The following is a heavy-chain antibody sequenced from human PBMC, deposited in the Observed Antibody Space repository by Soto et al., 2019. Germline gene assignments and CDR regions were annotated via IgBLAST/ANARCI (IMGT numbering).Heavy chain of an antibody. V-gene: IGHV3-11*01. CDR1: GFIFTDYY. Sequence: QVQLVESGGGLVKPGGSLRLSCAASGFIFTDYYMIWIRQAPGKGLECVAYINSGGTKIYYSDSVRGRFTISRDNAKRSMYLQMNDVRAEDTAVYYCVRDCSTTSCFLQVDVWGKGTTVTVSS. CDR3: VRDCSTTSCFLQVDV. J-gene: IGHJ6*04. CDR2: INSGGTKI. D-gene: IGHD2-2*01.